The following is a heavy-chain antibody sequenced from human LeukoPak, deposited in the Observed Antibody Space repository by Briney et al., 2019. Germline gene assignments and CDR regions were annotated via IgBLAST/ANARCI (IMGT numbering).Heavy chain of an antibody. V-gene: IGHV3-7*01. J-gene: IGHJ4*02. CDR2: IKQDGSEK. CDR1: GFTFSSYW. CDR3: ARGADYYDSSGYYPFDY. Sequence: PGGSLRLSCAASGFTFSSYWMSWVRQAPGKGLEWVANIKQDGSEKYYVDSVKGRFTISRDNAKNSLYLQMNSLRAEDTAVYYCARGADYYDSSGYYPFDYWGQGTLVTVSS. D-gene: IGHD3-22*01.